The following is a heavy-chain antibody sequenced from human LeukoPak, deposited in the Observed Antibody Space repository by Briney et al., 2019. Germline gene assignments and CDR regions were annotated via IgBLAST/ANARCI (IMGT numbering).Heavy chain of an antibody. CDR3: ASGGSSGWIDF. CDR1: GFTFSSYS. D-gene: IGHD6-19*01. CDR2: ISNSGSTK. V-gene: IGHV3-48*04. Sequence: PGGSLRLSCAASGFTFSSYSMNWVRQAPGKGLEWVSYISNSGSTKYYADSVKGRFTISRDNAKKLLYLQMNSLRADDTAVYYCASGGSSGWIDFWGQGTLVTVSS. J-gene: IGHJ4*02.